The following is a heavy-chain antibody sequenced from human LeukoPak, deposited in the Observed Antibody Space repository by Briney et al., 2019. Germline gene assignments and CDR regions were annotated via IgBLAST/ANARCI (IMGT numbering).Heavy chain of an antibody. CDR1: GGSFSGYY. Sequence: SETLSLTCAVYGGSFSGYYWSWIRQPPGKGLEWIGEINHSGSTNYNPSLKSRVTISVDTSKNQFSLKLSSVTAADTAVYYCARDRRGYSYGYEGTPFDYWGQGTLVTVSS. CDR3: ARDRRGYSYGYEGTPFDY. D-gene: IGHD5-18*01. CDR2: INHSGST. J-gene: IGHJ4*02. V-gene: IGHV4-34*01.